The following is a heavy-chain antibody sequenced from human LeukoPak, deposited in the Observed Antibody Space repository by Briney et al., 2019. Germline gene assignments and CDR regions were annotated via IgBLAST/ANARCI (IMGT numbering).Heavy chain of an antibody. CDR2: ISGSGP. Sequence: GGSLILSCAASGITFTNYAMTWVRQAPGKGLEWVSSISGSGPHYADSVKGRFTISGDNSKNTLSLQMNSLRAEDTAVYYCAKGSGDCWPSTLYLQHCGQGTLVTVSS. J-gene: IGHJ1*01. V-gene: IGHV3-23*01. CDR3: AKGSGDCWPSTLYLQH. CDR1: GITFTNYA. D-gene: IGHD2-21*02.